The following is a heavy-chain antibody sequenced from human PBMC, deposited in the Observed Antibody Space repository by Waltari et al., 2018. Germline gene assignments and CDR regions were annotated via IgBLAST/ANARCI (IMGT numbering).Heavy chain of an antibody. D-gene: IGHD6-13*01. CDR3: ASLILSSWYAVDY. J-gene: IGHJ4*02. CDR2: IYTSGST. CDR1: GGSISSGSYY. V-gene: IGHV4-61*02. Sequence: QVQLQESGPGLVKPSQTLSLTCTVSGGSISSGSYYWSWIRQPAGKGLEWIGRIYTSGSTNSNPSRKSRVTISVDTSKNQSSLKLSSVTAADTAVYYCASLILSSWYAVDYWGQGTLVTVSS.